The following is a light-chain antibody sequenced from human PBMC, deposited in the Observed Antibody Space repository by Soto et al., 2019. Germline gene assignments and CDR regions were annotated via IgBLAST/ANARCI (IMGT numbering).Light chain of an antibody. CDR2: AAS. Sequence: VQMTQSPSSLSASVGDRVTITFLASQSISSYLNWYQQKPGKAPKLLIYAASSLQSGVPSRFSGSGSGTDFTLTISSPQPEDFATYYCQQSYSTPRTFGQGTKVDI. V-gene: IGKV1-39*01. J-gene: IGKJ1*01. CDR3: QQSYSTPRT. CDR1: QSISSY.